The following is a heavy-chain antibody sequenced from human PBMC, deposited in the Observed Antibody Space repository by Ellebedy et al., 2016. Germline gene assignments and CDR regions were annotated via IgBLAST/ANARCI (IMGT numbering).Heavy chain of an antibody. D-gene: IGHD1-26*01. CDR2: INQDGSER. V-gene: IGHV3-7*01. Sequence: GESLKISCAASGLTYWMNWVCQAPGKGLEWVANINQDGSERQYVDSVKGRFTISRDNAKNSLYLQMNSLRAEDTAVYYCARDLGYYKFESWGQGTLVTVS. CDR3: ARDLGYYKFES. CDR1: GLTYW. J-gene: IGHJ4*02.